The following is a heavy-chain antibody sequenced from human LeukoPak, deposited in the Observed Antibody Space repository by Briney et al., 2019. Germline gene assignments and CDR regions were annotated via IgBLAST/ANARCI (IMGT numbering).Heavy chain of an antibody. V-gene: IGHV4-34*01. CDR1: GGSFSGYY. CDR3: ARARRDIVVVVAAPFAFDI. J-gene: IGHJ3*02. CDR2: INHSGST. D-gene: IGHD2-15*01. Sequence: KPSETLSLTCAVYGGSFSGYYWSWIRQPPGKGLEWIGEINHSGSTNYNPSLKSRVTISVDTSKNQFSLKLSSVTAADTAVYYCARARRDIVVVVAAPFAFDIWGQGTMVTVSS.